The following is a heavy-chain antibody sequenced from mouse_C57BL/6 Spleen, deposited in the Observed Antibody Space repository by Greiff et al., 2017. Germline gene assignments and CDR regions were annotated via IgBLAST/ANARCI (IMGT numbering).Heavy chain of an antibody. V-gene: IGHV2-3*01. CDR3: AKPAGDGYYYAMGY. CDR2: IGGDEST. Sequence: QVQLKQSGPGLVAPSQSLYITCTVSGFSLTSYCVSWVRQPPGKGLEWLGVIGGDESTNYNSDLISRLGIIKDNSKSQVFLKLNSLQTDDPSTYYCAKPAGDGYYYAMGYWGQGTSVTVSA. CDR1: GFSLTSYC. D-gene: IGHD2-3*01. J-gene: IGHJ4*01.